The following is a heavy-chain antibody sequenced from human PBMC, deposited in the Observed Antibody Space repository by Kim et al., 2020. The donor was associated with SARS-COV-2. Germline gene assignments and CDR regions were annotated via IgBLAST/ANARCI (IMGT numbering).Heavy chain of an antibody. J-gene: IGHJ5*02. CDR3: AREGYDFWSAGWFDP. D-gene: IGHD3-3*01. V-gene: IGHV4-31*02. Sequence: PSLKSRVTISVDTSKNQFSLKLSSVTAADTAVYYCAREGYDFWSAGWFDPWGQGTLVTVSS.